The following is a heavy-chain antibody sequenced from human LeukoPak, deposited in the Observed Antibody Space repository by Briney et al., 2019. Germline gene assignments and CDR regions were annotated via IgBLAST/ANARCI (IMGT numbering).Heavy chain of an antibody. CDR1: GDSLARGGDY. CDR2: IYYSVSN. J-gene: IGHJ5*01. V-gene: IGHV4-61*08. D-gene: IGHD3-10*01. Sequence: SETLSLTCTLPGDSLARGGDYWNWIRHPPGRGLEWNGYIYYSVSNNYNLSLMSRVTTTLDTSENQFSLKLTSVTAADTAVYYCARGGRGRNLFDCCREGTLVAVSS. CDR3: ARGGRGRNLFDC.